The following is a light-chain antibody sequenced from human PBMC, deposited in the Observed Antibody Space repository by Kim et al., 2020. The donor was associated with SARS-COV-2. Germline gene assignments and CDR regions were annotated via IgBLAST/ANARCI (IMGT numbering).Light chain of an antibody. CDR1: QGIRNY. CDR2: AAS. V-gene: IGKV1-8*01. Sequence: AIRIIQSPSSLSVSTGDRVTITCRASQGIRNYLAWYQQKPGKAPNLLIFAASTLQSGVPARFSGSGSGTDFTLTITRLQSEDFVTYYCQQYYDYPWTFGQGTKVDIK. CDR3: QQYYDYPWT. J-gene: IGKJ1*01.